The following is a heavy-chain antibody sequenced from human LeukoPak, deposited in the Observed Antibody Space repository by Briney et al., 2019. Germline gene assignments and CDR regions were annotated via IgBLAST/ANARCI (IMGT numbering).Heavy chain of an antibody. CDR2: TNHSGGT. Sequence: PSETLSLTCAVYGGSFSGYYWSWIRQPPGKGLEWIGETNHSGGTNYNPSLKSRVSISVDSSKNQFSLKVSSVTAADTAVYYCARGSDTAAGLYWGQGTLVTVSS. D-gene: IGHD6-13*01. CDR3: ARGSDTAAGLY. J-gene: IGHJ4*02. CDR1: GGSFSGYY. V-gene: IGHV4-34*01.